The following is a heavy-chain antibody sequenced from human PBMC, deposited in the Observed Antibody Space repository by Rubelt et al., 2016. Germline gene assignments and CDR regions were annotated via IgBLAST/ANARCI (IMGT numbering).Heavy chain of an antibody. CDR1: GGSLGAHY. V-gene: IGHV4-34*02. Sequence: QVQLQQWGAGLLKPSETLSLTCGVHGGSLGAHYWSWIRQPPGKGLEWIGETHHSGNTNYNPSLKSRVTISMDMSESRFSLKVTSVTVADTAVYYCARDQWADTPYYMDVWGKGTTVTVSS. D-gene: IGHD2-15*01. J-gene: IGHJ6*03. CDR2: THHSGNT. CDR3: ARDQWADTPYYMDV.